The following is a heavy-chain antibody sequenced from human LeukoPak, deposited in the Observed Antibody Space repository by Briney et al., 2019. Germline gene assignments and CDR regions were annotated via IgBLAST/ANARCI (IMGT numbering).Heavy chain of an antibody. Sequence: PGGSLRLSCAASGFTFSSYAMSWVRQAPGKGLEWVSANSGSGGSTYYADSVKGRFTISRDNSKNTLYLRMNSLRAEDTAVYYCAKMSGFIVATTFFDYWGQGTLVTVSS. CDR1: GFTFSSYA. CDR2: NSGSGGST. CDR3: AKMSGFIVATTFFDY. V-gene: IGHV3-23*01. D-gene: IGHD5-12*01. J-gene: IGHJ4*02.